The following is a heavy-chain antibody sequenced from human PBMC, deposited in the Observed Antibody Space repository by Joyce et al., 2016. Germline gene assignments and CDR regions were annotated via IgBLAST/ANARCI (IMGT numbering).Heavy chain of an antibody. D-gene: IGHD6-19*01. CDR1: AYRFTNSW. CDR3: DS. J-gene: IGHJ4*02. CDR2: VYPGDFDI. V-gene: IGHV5-51*01. Sequence: EVQLVQSGAELKEPGESLKISCKGSAYRFTNSWIGWVRQTPGKGLEWMGIVYPGDFDIRYSPSFEGQVTISADKSIDTAIYYCARIATSGWYGAPFDSWGQGTLVTVSS.